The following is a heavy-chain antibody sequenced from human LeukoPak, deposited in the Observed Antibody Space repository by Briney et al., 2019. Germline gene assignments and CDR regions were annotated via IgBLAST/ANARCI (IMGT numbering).Heavy chain of an antibody. CDR3: ARDCSSNSCSSAH. Sequence: GGSLRLSCAASGFTFSSYWMHWVRQAPGKGLVWVSLINSYGSSTSYADSLNGRFTISRDNAKNTLYLQMNSLRAEDTAVYYCARDCSSNSCSSAHWGQGTLVTVSS. CDR2: INSYGSST. V-gene: IGHV3-74*01. J-gene: IGHJ4*02. D-gene: IGHD2-2*01. CDR1: GFTFSSYW.